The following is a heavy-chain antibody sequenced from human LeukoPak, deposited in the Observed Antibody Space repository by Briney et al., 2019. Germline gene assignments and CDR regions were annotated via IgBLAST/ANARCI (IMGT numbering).Heavy chain of an antibody. CDR2: ISGSGDRA. Sequence: GGSLRLSCAASGFTFSSYAMSWVRQAPGKGLEGVSGISGSGDRAYHADSVKGRFTISRDNAKNTLYLQMHSLRAEDTAVYYYATLPTTMTKGWGQGTLVTVSS. V-gene: IGHV3-23*01. J-gene: IGHJ4*02. CDR1: GFTFSSYA. CDR3: ATLPTTMTKG. D-gene: IGHD4-17*01.